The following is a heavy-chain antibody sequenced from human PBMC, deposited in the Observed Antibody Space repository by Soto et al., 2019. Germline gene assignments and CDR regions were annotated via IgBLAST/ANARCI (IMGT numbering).Heavy chain of an antibody. CDR2: ISYDGSNK. V-gene: IGHV3-30*18. CDR1: GFTFSSYG. D-gene: IGHD5-12*01. J-gene: IGHJ4*02. Sequence: GGSLRLSCAASGFTFSSYGMHWVRQAPGKGLEWVAVISYDGSNKYYADSVKGRFTISRDNSKNTLYLQMNSLRAEDTAVYYCAKGISGYSGYDSVDYWGQGNLVTVSS. CDR3: AKGISGYSGYDSVDY.